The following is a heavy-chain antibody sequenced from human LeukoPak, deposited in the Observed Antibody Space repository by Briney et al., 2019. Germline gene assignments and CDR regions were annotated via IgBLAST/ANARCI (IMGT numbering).Heavy chain of an antibody. CDR2: ISGSGGST. J-gene: IGHJ4*02. Sequence: GGSLRLSCAASGFTFSSYAMSWVRQAPGKGLERVPAISGSGGSTYYADSVKGRFTISRDNSKNTLYLQMNSLRAEDTAVYYCAKDRGIAAAGTFDYWGQGTLVTVSS. CDR1: GFTFSSYA. V-gene: IGHV3-23*01. CDR3: AKDRGIAAAGTFDY. D-gene: IGHD6-13*01.